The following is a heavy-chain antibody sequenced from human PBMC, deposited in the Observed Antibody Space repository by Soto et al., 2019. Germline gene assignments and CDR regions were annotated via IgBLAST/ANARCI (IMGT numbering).Heavy chain of an antibody. J-gene: IGHJ4*02. CDR3: ARLQGISGSYYYFDY. V-gene: IGHV4-59*01. CDR1: GGSISSYY. D-gene: IGHD1-26*01. Sequence: SETLSPTCTVSGGSISSYYWSWIRQPPGKGLEWIGYIYYSGSTNYNPSLKSRVTISVDTSKNQFSLKLSSVTAADTAVYYCARLQGISGSYYYFDYWGQGTLVTVSS. CDR2: IYYSGST.